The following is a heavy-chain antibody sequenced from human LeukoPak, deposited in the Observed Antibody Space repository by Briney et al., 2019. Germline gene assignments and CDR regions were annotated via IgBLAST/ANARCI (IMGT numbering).Heavy chain of an antibody. D-gene: IGHD3-22*01. Sequence: GGSLRLSCAASGFTFSSYSMNWARQAPGKGLEWVSSISSSSSYIYYADSVKGRFTISRDNAKNSLYLQMNSLRAEDTAAYYCAKPSEYYYDSSGYYLDYWGQGTLVTVSS. V-gene: IGHV3-21*01. CDR3: AKPSEYYYDSSGYYLDY. CDR1: GFTFSSYS. CDR2: ISSSSSYI. J-gene: IGHJ4*02.